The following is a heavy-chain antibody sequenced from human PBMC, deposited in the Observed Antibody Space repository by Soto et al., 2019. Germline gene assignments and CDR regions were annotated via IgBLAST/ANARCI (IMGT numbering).Heavy chain of an antibody. V-gene: IGHV3-30*03. Sequence: QVQLVESGGGVVQPGRSLRLSCAASGFTFSSYGMHWVRQAPGKGLEWVAVISYDGSNKYYADSVKGRFNISIDNSKNTLYLQMNSLRAEDTAVYYCARPNDGSSSSDYWGQGTLVTVSS. D-gene: IGHD6-6*01. CDR1: GFTFSSYG. J-gene: IGHJ4*02. CDR2: ISYDGSNK. CDR3: ARPNDGSSSSDY.